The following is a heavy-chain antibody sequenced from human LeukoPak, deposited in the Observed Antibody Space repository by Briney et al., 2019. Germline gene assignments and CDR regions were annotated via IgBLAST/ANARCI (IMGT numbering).Heavy chain of an antibody. V-gene: IGHV3-7*01. D-gene: IGHD6-13*01. J-gene: IGHJ4*02. CDR1: GFTFSSYW. CDR2: IKQDGSEK. Sequence: GGSLRLSCAASGFTFSSYWMGWVRQAPGKGLEWVANIKQDGSEKYYVDSVKGRFTISRDNAKNSLYLQMNSLRAEDTAVYYCARGKGIAAAGPLFFDYWGQGTLVTVSS. CDR3: ARGKGIAAAGPLFFDY.